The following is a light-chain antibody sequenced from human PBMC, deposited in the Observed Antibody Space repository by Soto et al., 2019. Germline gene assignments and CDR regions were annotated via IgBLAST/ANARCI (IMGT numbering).Light chain of an antibody. J-gene: IGKJ1*01. CDR1: QSVRSN. CDR3: QQYNNWPPLT. Sequence: EIVMTQSPATLSVSPGETGTLSCRASQSVRSNLAWYQQKPGQAPRLLIYGAYIRAAGIPARFSGSGSGTEFTLTISCLQSEDFGIYYCQQYNNWPPLTFGQGTKVEIK. CDR2: GAY. V-gene: IGKV3-15*01.